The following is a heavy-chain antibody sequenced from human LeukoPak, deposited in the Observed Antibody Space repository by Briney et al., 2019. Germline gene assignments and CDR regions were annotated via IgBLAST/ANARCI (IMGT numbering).Heavy chain of an antibody. J-gene: IGHJ6*03. CDR3: ARDRGYCSGGSCYPNYYYYYMDV. CDR2: IYHSGST. V-gene: IGHV4-38-2*02. D-gene: IGHD2-15*01. CDR1: GYSISSGYY. Sequence: PSETLSLTCTVSGYSISSGYYWGWIRQPPGKGLEWIGSIYHSGSTYYNPSLKSRVTISVDTSKNQFSLKLSSVTAADTAVYYCARDRGYCSGGSCYPNYYYYYMDVWGKGTTVTVSS.